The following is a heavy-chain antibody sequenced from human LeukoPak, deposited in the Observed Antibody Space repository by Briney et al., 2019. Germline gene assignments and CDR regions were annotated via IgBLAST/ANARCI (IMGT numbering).Heavy chain of an antibody. Sequence: SETLSLTCAVYGGSFSGYYWSWIRQPPGKGLEWIGEINHSGSTNYNPSLKSRVTISVDTSKNQFSLKLSSVTAADTAVYYCARGHGVHLYWGQGTLVTVSS. J-gene: IGHJ4*02. CDR3: ARGHGVHLY. V-gene: IGHV4-34*01. CDR2: INHSGST. D-gene: IGHD3-10*01. CDR1: GGSFSGYY.